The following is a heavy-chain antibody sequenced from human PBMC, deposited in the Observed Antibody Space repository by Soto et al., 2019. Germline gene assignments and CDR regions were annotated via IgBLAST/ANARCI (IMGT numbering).Heavy chain of an antibody. D-gene: IGHD4-17*01. CDR1: GYTLNEVA. Sequence: QVQLVQSGAEVKKPGASVKVSCKVSGYTLNEVAMHWVRQAPGKGLEWLGGFDPDEAETIYAQHFQGRVTMTEDTSTDTVYMELSSLRSEDTALYFCTTYPGDYNCDRWGQGTLVTVSS. CDR2: FDPDEAET. CDR3: TTYPGDYNCDR. V-gene: IGHV1-24*01. J-gene: IGHJ5*02.